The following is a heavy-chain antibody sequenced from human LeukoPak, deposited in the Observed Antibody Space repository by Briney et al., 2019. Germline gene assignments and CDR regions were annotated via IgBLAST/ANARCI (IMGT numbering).Heavy chain of an antibody. V-gene: IGHV3-21*04. J-gene: IGHJ4*02. CDR1: GFTFSSYS. Sequence: GGSLRLSCAASGFTFSSYSMNWVRQAPGKGLEWVSSISSSSYIYYADSVKGRFTISRDNAKNSLYLQMNSLRAEDTAVYYCARGALRWYLQVDYWGQGTLVTVSS. CDR3: ARGALRWYLQVDY. D-gene: IGHD4-23*01. CDR2: ISSSSYI.